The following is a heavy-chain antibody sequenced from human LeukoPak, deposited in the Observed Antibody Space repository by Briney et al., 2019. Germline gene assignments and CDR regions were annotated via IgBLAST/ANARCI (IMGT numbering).Heavy chain of an antibody. Sequence: PGGSLRLSCAASGFTFSSYSMNWVRQAPGKGLDWVSSISSSSSYIYYAVSVKGRFTITRDNAKHSLYLQMNSLRAVDTAVYYCARSTYGDQRYFDYWGQGTLVTVSS. CDR1: GFTFSSYS. D-gene: IGHD4-17*01. CDR3: ARSTYGDQRYFDY. CDR2: ISSSSSYI. V-gene: IGHV3-21*01. J-gene: IGHJ4*02.